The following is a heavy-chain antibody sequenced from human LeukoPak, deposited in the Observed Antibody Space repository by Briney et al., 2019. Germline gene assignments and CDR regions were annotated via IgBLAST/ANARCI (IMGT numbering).Heavy chain of an antibody. CDR2: ISSSSSYI. J-gene: IGHJ4*02. D-gene: IGHD6-19*01. CDR3: ARDPAGSGWGYFDY. CDR1: GFTFSSYS. Sequence: GGSLRLFCAASGFTFSSYSMNWVRQAPGEGLEWVSSISSSSSYIYYADSVKGRFTISRNNAKNSLYLQMNSLRAEDTAVYYCARDPAGSGWGYFDYWGQGTLVTVSS. V-gene: IGHV3-21*01.